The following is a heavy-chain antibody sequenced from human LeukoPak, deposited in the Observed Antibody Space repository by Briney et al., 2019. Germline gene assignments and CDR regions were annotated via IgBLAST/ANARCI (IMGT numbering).Heavy chain of an antibody. D-gene: IGHD4-11*01. J-gene: IGHJ4*02. CDR1: GFAFTTYS. Sequence: GGSLRLSCAASGFAFTTYSMNWVRQAPGKGLEWVSSMSSTGAYIYYADSVKGRFTISRDNAKNSLYLQMNSLRAEDTAIYYCARSSYSDYDLTKLDYWGQGTLVTVSS. V-gene: IGHV3-21*01. CDR3: ARSSYSDYDLTKLDY. CDR2: MSSTGAYI.